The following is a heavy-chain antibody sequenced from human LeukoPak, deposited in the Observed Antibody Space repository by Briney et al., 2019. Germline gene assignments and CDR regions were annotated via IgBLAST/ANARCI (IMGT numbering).Heavy chain of an antibody. Sequence: GGSLRLSCVASGFTFSGFEMNWVRQAPGKGLEWISYISSSYRTIYYADSVKGRFTVSRDNTKNSIYLQMNSLRVEDTAVYYCARDDSMVTVGGMDVWGQGTTVTVSS. V-gene: IGHV3-48*03. CDR1: GFTFSGFE. CDR3: ARDDSMVTVGGMDV. D-gene: IGHD2-21*02. J-gene: IGHJ6*02. CDR2: ISSSYRTI.